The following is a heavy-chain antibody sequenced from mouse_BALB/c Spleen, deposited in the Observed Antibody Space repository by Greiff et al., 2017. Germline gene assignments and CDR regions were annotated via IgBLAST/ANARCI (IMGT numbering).Heavy chain of an antibody. CDR3: APIGFLSSFAY. CDR2: IDPANGNT. Sequence: VQLKQSGAELVKPGASVKLSCTASGFNIKDTYMHWVKQRPEQGLEWIGRIDPANGNTKYDPKFQGKATITADTSSNTAYLQLSSLTSEDTAVYYCAPIGFLSSFAYWGQGTLVTVSA. D-gene: IGHD6-5*01. V-gene: IGHV14-3*02. J-gene: IGHJ3*01. CDR1: GFNIKDTY.